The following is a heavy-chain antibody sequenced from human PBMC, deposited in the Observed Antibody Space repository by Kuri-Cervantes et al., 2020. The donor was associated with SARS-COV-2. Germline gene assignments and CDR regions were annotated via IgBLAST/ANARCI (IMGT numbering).Heavy chain of an antibody. J-gene: IGHJ4*02. CDR3: ARATSYCGGDCYIFDY. D-gene: IGHD2-21*01. CDR2: IFYSGST. Sequence: SCTVSCDSISSYYWGWIRQPPGRGLEWIGYIFYSGSTNYNPSLKSRVTISVDTSKNQFSLRLNSVTAADTAVYYCARATSYCGGDCYIFDYWGQGTLVTVSS. CDR1: CDSISSYY. V-gene: IGHV4-59*01.